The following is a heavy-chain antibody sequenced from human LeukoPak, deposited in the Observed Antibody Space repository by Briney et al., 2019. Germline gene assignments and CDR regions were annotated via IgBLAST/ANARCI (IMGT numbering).Heavy chain of an antibody. CDR1: GFTFSSYE. Sequence: GGSLRLSCAASGFTFSSYEMNWVRQAPGKGLEWVSYISSSGSTIYYADSVKGRFTISRDNAKNSLYLQMNSPRAEDTAVYYCASQPLLWFGESQGWFDPWGQGTLVTVSS. J-gene: IGHJ5*02. CDR2: ISSSGSTI. D-gene: IGHD3-10*01. V-gene: IGHV3-48*03. CDR3: ASQPLLWFGESQGWFDP.